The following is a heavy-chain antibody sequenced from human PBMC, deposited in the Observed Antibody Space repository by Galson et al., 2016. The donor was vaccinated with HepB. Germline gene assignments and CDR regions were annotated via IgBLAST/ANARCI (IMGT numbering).Heavy chain of an antibody. CDR3: AKTETPGTPGRVGHFDY. CDR1: GFSFSSFW. J-gene: IGHJ4*02. V-gene: IGHV3-23*01. Sequence: SLRLSCAASGFSFSSFWMSWVRQAPGKGLEWVSLITGGGFTYYADSVKGRFTISRDFSKDTLYLQMSSLRAGDTAVYYCAKTETPGTPGRVGHFDYWGQGTLVTVSS. D-gene: IGHD1-7*01. CDR2: ITGGGFT.